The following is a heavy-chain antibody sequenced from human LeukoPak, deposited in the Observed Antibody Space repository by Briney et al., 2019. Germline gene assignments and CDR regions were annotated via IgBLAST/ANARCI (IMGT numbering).Heavy chain of an antibody. CDR2: ISSRGSTI. J-gene: IGHJ3*02. Sequence: GGSLRLSCAASGFTFSDYYMSWIRQAPGKGLGWGSYISSRGSTIYYADSVKGRFTISRDNAKNSLYRQMNSLRAEDTAVYNCGREGIPVARDAFDIWGQGTMVTVSS. CDR1: GFTFSDYY. V-gene: IGHV3-11*01. CDR3: GREGIPVARDAFDI. D-gene: IGHD6-19*01.